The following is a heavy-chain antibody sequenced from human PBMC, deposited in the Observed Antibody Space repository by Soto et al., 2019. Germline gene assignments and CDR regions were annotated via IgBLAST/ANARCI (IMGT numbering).Heavy chain of an antibody. CDR3: AKDWYSWNGLLQDYFDY. J-gene: IGHJ4*02. Sequence: PGGSLRLSCAASGFTFSSYAMSWVRQAPGKGLEWVSAISGSGGSTYYADSVKGRFTISRDNSKNTLYLQMNSLRAEDTAVYYCAKDWYSWNGLLQDYFDYWGQGTLVTVSS. D-gene: IGHD1-1*01. CDR1: GFTFSSYA. CDR2: ISGSGGST. V-gene: IGHV3-23*01.